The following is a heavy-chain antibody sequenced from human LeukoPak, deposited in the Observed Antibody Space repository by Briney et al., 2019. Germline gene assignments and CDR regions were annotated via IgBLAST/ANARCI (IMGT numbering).Heavy chain of an antibody. D-gene: IGHD3-10*01. Sequence: GESLKISCKGSGYSFTTYWIAWVRQAPGQGLEWMGWVNPHSGGTKFAQKFQGRVTMTRDTSINTAYMEVSSLRSDDTAVYYCARDIGDYYGSGSYWLLWGQGTLVTVAS. CDR3: ARDIGDYYGSGSYWLL. V-gene: IGHV1-2*02. CDR1: GYSFTTYW. CDR2: VNPHSGGT. J-gene: IGHJ4*02.